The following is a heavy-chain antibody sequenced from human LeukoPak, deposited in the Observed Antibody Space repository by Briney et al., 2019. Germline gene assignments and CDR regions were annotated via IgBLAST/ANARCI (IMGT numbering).Heavy chain of an antibody. V-gene: IGHV3-15*01. CDR3: TTDIVATILGY. D-gene: IGHD5-12*01. CDR1: GFTSSNAW. Sequence: GGSLRLSCAASGFTSSNAWMSWVRQAPGKGLEWAGRIKSKTDGGTTDYAAPVKGRFTISRDDSKNTLYLQMNSLKTEDTAVYYCTTDIVATILGYWGQGTLVTVSS. CDR2: IKSKTDGGTT. J-gene: IGHJ4*02.